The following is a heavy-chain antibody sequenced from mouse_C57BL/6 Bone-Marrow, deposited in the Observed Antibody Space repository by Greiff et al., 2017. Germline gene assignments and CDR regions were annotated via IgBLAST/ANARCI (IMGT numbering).Heavy chain of an antibody. Sequence: QVQLQQSGAELVRPGASVTLSCKASGYTFTDYEMHWVKQTPVHGLEWIGAIDPETGGTAYNQKFKGKAILTADKSSSTAYMELRSLTSEDSAVYYCTRQIYDGSAVPFDYWGQGTTLTVSS. D-gene: IGHD2-3*01. V-gene: IGHV1-15*01. CDR1: GYTFTDYE. CDR3: TRQIYDGSAVPFDY. J-gene: IGHJ2*01. CDR2: IDPETGGT.